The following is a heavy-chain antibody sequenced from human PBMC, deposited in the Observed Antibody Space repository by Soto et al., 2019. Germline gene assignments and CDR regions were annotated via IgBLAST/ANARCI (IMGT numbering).Heavy chain of an antibody. Sequence: QVQLVQSGAEVKKPGSSVKVSCKASGGTFSSYAISWVRQAPGQGLEWMGGIIPIFGTANYAQKFQGRVTITADKYTSTAYMELSSLRSEDTAVYYCAREVRGITIFGLVSNYYGMDVWGQGTTVTVSS. CDR2: IIPIFGTA. J-gene: IGHJ6*02. CDR1: GGTFSSYA. CDR3: AREVRGITIFGLVSNYYGMDV. V-gene: IGHV1-69*06. D-gene: IGHD3-3*01.